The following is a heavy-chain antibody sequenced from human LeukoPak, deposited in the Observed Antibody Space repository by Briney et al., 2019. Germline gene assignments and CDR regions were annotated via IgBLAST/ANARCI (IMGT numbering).Heavy chain of an antibody. CDR3: AKGASSAMATTGDAFDI. CDR2: ISGSGGST. J-gene: IGHJ3*02. CDR1: GFTFSSYW. V-gene: IGHV3-23*01. Sequence: GGSLRLSCAASGFTFSSYWMNWARQAPGKGLEWVSAISGSGGSTYYADSVKGRFTISRDNSKNTLYLQMNSLRAEDTAVYYCAKGASSAMATTGDAFDIWGQGTMVTVSS. D-gene: IGHD5-24*01.